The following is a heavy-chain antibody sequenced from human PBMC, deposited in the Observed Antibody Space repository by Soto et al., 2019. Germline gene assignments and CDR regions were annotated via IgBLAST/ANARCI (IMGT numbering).Heavy chain of an antibody. CDR1: GYTFTSYD. V-gene: IGHV1-8*01. CDR2: MNTNSGKR. D-gene: IGHD5-12*01. CDR3: AREFRRDGS. J-gene: IGHJ5*02. Sequence: GASVKVSCKASGYTFTSYDINWVRQATGQGLEWMGYMNTNSGKRGYAQEFQGRVTMSWNTSISTAYMELTSLKSEDTAVYYCAREFRRDGSWGQGTLVTVSS.